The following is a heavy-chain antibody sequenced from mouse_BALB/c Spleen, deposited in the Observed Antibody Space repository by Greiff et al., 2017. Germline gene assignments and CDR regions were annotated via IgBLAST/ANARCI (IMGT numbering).Heavy chain of an antibody. Sequence: VQLQQSGGDLVKPGGSLKLSCAASGFTFSSYGMSWVRQTPDKRLEWVATISSGGSYTYYPDSVKGRFTISRDNAKNTLYLQMSSLKSEDTAMYYCARQNRYYFDYWGQGTTLTVSS. V-gene: IGHV5-6*01. CDR3: ARQNRYYFDY. D-gene: IGHD2-14*01. CDR2: ISSGGSYT. J-gene: IGHJ2*01. CDR1: GFTFSSYG.